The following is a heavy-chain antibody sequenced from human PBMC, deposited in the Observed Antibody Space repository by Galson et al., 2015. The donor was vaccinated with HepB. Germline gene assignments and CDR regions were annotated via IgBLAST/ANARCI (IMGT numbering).Heavy chain of an antibody. CDR3: ARFPYYYDSSGYSTIHAHDY. D-gene: IGHD3-22*01. CDR1: GYTFTSYG. Sequence: SVKVSCKASGYTFTSYGISWVRQAPGQGLEWMGWISAYNGNTNYAQKLQGRVTMTTDTSTSTAYMELRSLRSDDTAVYYCARFPYYYDSSGYSTIHAHDYWGQGTLVTVSS. J-gene: IGHJ4*02. CDR2: ISAYNGNT. V-gene: IGHV1-18*04.